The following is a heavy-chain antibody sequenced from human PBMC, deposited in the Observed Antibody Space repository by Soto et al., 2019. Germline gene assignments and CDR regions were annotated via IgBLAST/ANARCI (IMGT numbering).Heavy chain of an antibody. CDR3: NRGSEYDFWSGYL. Sequence: QERLVQSGAEVRKPGSSVKVSCKVTGGTSTRYAINWVRQAPGQGLAWMGGIVPMFGTSKYAQKFQGRVTITADTSTNLAYMELISLRSEDTAVYYCNRGSEYDFWSGYLWGQGTMVSVSS. CDR2: IVPMFGTS. V-gene: IGHV1-69*06. D-gene: IGHD3-3*01. J-gene: IGHJ4*02. CDR1: GGTSTRYA.